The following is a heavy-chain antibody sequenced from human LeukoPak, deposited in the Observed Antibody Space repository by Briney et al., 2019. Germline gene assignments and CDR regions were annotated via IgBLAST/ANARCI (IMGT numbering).Heavy chain of an antibody. Sequence: GGSLRLSCAASGFTFSSYAIHWVRQAPGKGLEYVSGISSNGGSTYYANSVKGRFTISRDNSKNTLSLQMGSLRAEDMAVYYCARDRRRGALDTALMGAFDIWGQGTMVTVSS. J-gene: IGHJ3*02. D-gene: IGHD5-18*01. CDR3: ARDRRRGALDTALMGAFDI. CDR1: GFTFSSYA. V-gene: IGHV3-64*01. CDR2: ISSNGGST.